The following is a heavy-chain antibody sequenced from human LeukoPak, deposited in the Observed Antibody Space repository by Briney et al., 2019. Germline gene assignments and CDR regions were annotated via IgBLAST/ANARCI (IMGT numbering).Heavy chain of an antibody. D-gene: IGHD6-19*01. CDR1: GFSFSGYG. J-gene: IGHJ4*02. CDR3: ATLIAVAGDFDY. V-gene: IGHV3-30*02. Sequence: GSLRLSCAASGFSFSGYGMHWVRLAPGRGLEWVAFIPRDGSYEKYADSVKGRFAISRDNSKNTLYLQMNSLRAEDTAVYYCATLIAVAGDFDYWGQGTLVTVSS. CDR2: IPRDGSYE.